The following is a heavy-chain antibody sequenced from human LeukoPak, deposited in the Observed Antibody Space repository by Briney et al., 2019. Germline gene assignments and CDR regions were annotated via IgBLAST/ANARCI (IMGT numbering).Heavy chain of an antibody. CDR1: GYTLTELS. CDR3: ATGIAAAGNIFDY. V-gene: IGHV1-24*01. Sequence: ASVKVSCEVSGYTLTELSMHWVRQAPGKGLEWMGGFDPEDGETIYAQKFQGRVTMTEDTSTDTAYMELSSLRSEDTAVYYCATGIAAAGNIFDYWGQGTLVTVSS. J-gene: IGHJ4*02. D-gene: IGHD6-13*01. CDR2: FDPEDGET.